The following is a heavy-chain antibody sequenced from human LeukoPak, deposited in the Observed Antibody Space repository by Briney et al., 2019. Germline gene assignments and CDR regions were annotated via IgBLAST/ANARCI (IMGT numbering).Heavy chain of an antibody. Sequence: GGSLRLSCAASGFIFSGSAVYWVRQASGKGLEWVGRIRSKTNNYATAYAASVKGRFTFSRDDLKNTAYLQMNSLETDDTAVYYCASAWSDYYGMDVWGQGITVTVSS. CDR3: ASAWSDYYGMDV. J-gene: IGHJ6*02. CDR1: GFIFSGSA. D-gene: IGHD1-1*01. CDR2: IRSKTNNYAT. V-gene: IGHV3-73*01.